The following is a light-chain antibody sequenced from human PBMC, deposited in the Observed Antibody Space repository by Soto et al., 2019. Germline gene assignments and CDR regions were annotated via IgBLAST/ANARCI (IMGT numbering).Light chain of an antibody. Sequence: QSALTQPRSVSGSPGQSVTISCTGTSSDVGGYNYVSWYQQHPGKAPKLMIYEVSNRPSGVSNRFSGSKSGNTASLTISGLQAEDEADYYCSSYTSSRTWVFGGGTKLTVL. CDR2: EVS. V-gene: IGLV2-14*01. J-gene: IGLJ3*02. CDR1: SSDVGGYNY. CDR3: SSYTSSRTWV.